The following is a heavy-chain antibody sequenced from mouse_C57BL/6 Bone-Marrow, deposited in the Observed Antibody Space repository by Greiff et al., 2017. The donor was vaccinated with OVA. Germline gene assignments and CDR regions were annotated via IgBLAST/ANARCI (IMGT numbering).Heavy chain of an antibody. D-gene: IGHD2-3*01. V-gene: IGHV1-80*01. CDR3: ARRRWLLRAMDY. CDR2: IYPGDGDT. Sequence: QVQPKESGAELVKPGASVKISCKASGYAFSSYWMNWVKQRPGKGLEWIGQIYPGDGDTNYNGKFKGKATLTADKSSSTAYMQLSSLTSEDSAVYFCARRRWLLRAMDYWGQGTSVTVSS. CDR1: GYAFSSYW. J-gene: IGHJ4*01.